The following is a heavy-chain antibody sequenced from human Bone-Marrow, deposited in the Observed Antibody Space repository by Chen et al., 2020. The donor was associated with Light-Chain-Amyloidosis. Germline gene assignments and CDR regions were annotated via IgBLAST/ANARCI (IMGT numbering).Heavy chain of an antibody. CDR3: ARAPGYDFPFDY. CDR2: ISYDGSNK. D-gene: IGHD5-12*01. J-gene: IGHJ4*02. Sequence: QVQLVESGGGVVQPGRSLRLSCAASGFTFSSYAMHWVRQAPGKGLEWVAVISYDGSNKYYADSVKGRFTISRDNSKNTLYLQMNSLRADDTAVYYCARAPGYDFPFDYWGQGTLVTVSS. CDR1: GFTFSSYA. V-gene: IGHV3-30-3*01.